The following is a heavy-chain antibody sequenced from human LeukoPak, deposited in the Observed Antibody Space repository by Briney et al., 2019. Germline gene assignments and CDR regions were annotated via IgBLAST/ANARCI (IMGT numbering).Heavy chain of an antibody. CDR1: GCTFTSYG. V-gene: IGHV1-18*01. CDR2: ISAYNGNT. CDR3: ARGGPYDFWSGYTNFDY. Sequence: ASVKVSCKASGCTFTSYGISWVRQAPGQGLEWMGWISAYNGNTNYAQKLQGRVTMTTDTSTSTAYMELRSLRSDDTAVYYCARGGPYDFWSGYTNFDYWGQGTLVTVSS. D-gene: IGHD3-3*01. J-gene: IGHJ4*02.